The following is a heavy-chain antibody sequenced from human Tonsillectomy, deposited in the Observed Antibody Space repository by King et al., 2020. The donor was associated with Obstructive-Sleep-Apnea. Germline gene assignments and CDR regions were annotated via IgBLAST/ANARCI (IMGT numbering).Heavy chain of an antibody. CDR1: GFTFNTYS. D-gene: IGHD3-22*01. CDR3: ARDLEGSSGCYFVCAFDI. CDR2: ISSSSSYI. V-gene: IGHV3-21*01. Sequence: VQLVESGGGLVKPGGSLRLSCVASGFTFNTYSMNWVRQAPGKGLEWVSSISSSSSYIHYADSVKGRFTISRDNAKKSLYLQMNSLRAEDTAVYYCARDLEGSSGCYFVCAFDIWGQGTMLTVSS. J-gene: IGHJ3*02.